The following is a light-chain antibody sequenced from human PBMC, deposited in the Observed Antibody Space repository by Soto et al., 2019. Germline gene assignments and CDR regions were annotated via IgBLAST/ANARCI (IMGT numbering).Light chain of an antibody. CDR2: DAS. CDR3: QQRSNWPVT. J-gene: IGKJ1*01. Sequence: EIVLTQSPGTLSLSPGERATLSCRASRSVSSYLAWYQQKPGQAPRLLIYDASTRATGISARFSGSGSGTDFTLTISSLEPEDFAVYYCQQRSNWPVTFGQGTKVEVK. CDR1: RSVSSY. V-gene: IGKV3-11*01.